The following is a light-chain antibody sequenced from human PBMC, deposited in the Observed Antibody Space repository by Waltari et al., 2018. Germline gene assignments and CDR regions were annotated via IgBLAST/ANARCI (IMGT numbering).Light chain of an antibody. J-gene: IGKJ2*01. CDR2: KSF. CDR3: QQYATYPT. CDR1: QDIGHY. Sequence: DIQMTQSPSTLSASVGDSVTITCRASQDIGHYLAGYQQKTGKAPNLLIYKSFILESGLPSKFGGSGSGTEFTLTITSLQPDDFATYYVQQYATYPTFGQGTKLEL. V-gene: IGKV1-5*03.